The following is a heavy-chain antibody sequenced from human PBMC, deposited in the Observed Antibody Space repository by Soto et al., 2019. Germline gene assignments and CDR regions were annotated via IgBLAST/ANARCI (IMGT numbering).Heavy chain of an antibody. CDR2: IYPGDSDT. Sequence: GESLKISCKGSGYSFTSYWIAWVRQMPGKGLEWMGIIYPGDSDTRYSPSFQGQVAISADKSISTAYLQWSSLEASDTAMYYCTRGWLAQYYFDYWGQGTLVTVSS. J-gene: IGHJ4*02. V-gene: IGHV5-51*01. CDR3: TRGWLAQYYFDY. CDR1: GYSFTSYW. D-gene: IGHD6-19*01.